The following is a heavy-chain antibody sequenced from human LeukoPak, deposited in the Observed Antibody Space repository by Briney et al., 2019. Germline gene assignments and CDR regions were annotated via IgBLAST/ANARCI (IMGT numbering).Heavy chain of an antibody. CDR2: IYTSGST. CDR1: GGSISSYY. J-gene: IGHJ4*02. CDR3: AREEPPTSGYDGGWDFDY. V-gene: IGHV4-4*07. D-gene: IGHD5-12*01. Sequence: SETLSLTCTVSGGSISSYYWSWIRQPAGKGLDWIGRIYTSGSTNYNPSLKSRVTMSVDTSKNQFPLKLSSVTAADTAVYYCAREEPPTSGYDGGWDFDYWGQGTLVTVSS.